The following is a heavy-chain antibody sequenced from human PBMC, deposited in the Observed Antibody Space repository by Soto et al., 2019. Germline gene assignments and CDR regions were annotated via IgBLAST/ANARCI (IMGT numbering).Heavy chain of an antibody. Sequence: QITLKESGPPLVKPTQTLTLTCTFSGFSLTISGVAVGRIRQPPGKALEWLSVIYWDDDKRSSPSLRNRLTITKATPKNRVVPTMTNLDPGDTATYCCAHRDPVSEGLFDHWCQGILVTVSS. CDR1: GFSLTISGVA. CDR3: AHRDPVSEGLFDH. CDR2: IYWDDDK. J-gene: IGHJ4*02. V-gene: IGHV2-5*02.